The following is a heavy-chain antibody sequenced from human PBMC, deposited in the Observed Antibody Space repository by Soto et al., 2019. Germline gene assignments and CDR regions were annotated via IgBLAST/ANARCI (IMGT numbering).Heavy chain of an antibody. D-gene: IGHD3-10*01. J-gene: IGHJ4*02. CDR1: GDTFSFYT. V-gene: IGHV1-69*02. Sequence: QVQLVQSGTEVKKPGSSVKVSCKASGDTFSFYTINWVRQAPGLGLEWVGRITPIVSMSNYAQKFQGRVSMTADQSQSTAHEELRSLRSNDTAMYFWAASYGSGYRAFDYWGQGALVIVSS. CDR2: ITPIVSMS. CDR3: AASYGSGYRAFDY.